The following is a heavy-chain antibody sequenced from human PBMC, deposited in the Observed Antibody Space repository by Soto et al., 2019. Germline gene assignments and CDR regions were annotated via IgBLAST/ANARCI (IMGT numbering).Heavy chain of an antibody. D-gene: IGHD6-13*01. J-gene: IGHJ4*02. CDR1: GGSISGHY. Sequence: PSETLSLTCSVPGGSISGHYWSWIRLPAGRRLQWVGRIYSSGTTNYNPSLKSRVRMSVDTDRNSFSLRSDSVTAADTAVYYCARNFDIAATGTAFDSWGRGLLVTVSS. V-gene: IGHV4-4*07. CDR3: ARNFDIAATGTAFDS. CDR2: IYSSGTT.